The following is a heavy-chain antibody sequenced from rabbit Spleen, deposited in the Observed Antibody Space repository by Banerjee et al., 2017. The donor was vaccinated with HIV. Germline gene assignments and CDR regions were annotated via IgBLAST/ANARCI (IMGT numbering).Heavy chain of an antibody. CDR1: GFDFGSSVY. D-gene: IGHD8-1*01. V-gene: IGHV1S45*01. CDR3: ARAGSNYLYYFAL. Sequence: QEQLEESGGGLVKPGGSLALSCKASGFDFGSSVYMCWVRQAPGKGPEWIACINTYSGRTWSASWAKGRFTISKTSSTTVTLQMTSLTAADTATYFCARAGSNYLYYFALWGQGTLVTVS. J-gene: IGHJ3*01. CDR2: INTYSGRT.